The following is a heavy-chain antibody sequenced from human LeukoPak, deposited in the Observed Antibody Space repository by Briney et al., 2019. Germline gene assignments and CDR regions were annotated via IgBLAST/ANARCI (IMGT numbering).Heavy chain of an antibody. CDR2: ISGSGGST. V-gene: IGHV3-23*01. CDR3: AKDSSSWYFLYYFDY. J-gene: IGHJ4*02. CDR1: GFTFSSYA. D-gene: IGHD6-13*01. Sequence: GGSLRLSCAASGFTFSSYAMSWVRQAPGKGLEWVSAISGSGGSTYYADSVKGRFTISRDNSKNTLYLQMNSLRAEDTAVYYYAKDSSSWYFLYYFDYWGQGTLVTVSS.